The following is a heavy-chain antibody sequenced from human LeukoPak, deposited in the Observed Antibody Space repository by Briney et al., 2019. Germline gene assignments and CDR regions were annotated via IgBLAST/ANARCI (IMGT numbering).Heavy chain of an antibody. Sequence: PGGSLRLSCAASGVTFSSDYMRWVRQAPGKGLEWVSVIYSGGSTYYADSVKGRFTISRDNSKNTLYLQMNRLRPEDTGVYFCARASNYDYWGQGTLVTVSS. V-gene: IGHV3-66*02. CDR1: GVTFSSDY. D-gene: IGHD2-2*01. CDR2: IYSGGST. J-gene: IGHJ4*02. CDR3: ARASNYDY.